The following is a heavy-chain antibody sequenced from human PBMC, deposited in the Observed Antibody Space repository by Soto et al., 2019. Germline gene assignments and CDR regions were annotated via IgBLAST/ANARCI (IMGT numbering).Heavy chain of an antibody. Sequence: PSETLSLTCAVYGGSFSGYYWSWIRQPPGKGLEWIGEINHSGSTNYNPSLKSRVTISVDTSKNQFSLKLSSVTAADTAVYYCARGVVESGMDVWGQGTTVTSP. CDR2: INHSGST. V-gene: IGHV4-34*01. J-gene: IGHJ6*02. CDR1: GGSFSGYY. CDR3: ARGVVESGMDV. D-gene: IGHD2-15*01.